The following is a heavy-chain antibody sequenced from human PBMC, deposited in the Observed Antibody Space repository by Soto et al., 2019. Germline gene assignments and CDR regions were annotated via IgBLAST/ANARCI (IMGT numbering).Heavy chain of an antibody. V-gene: IGHV3-23*01. J-gene: IGHJ3*02. Sequence: GGSLRLSCAASGFTFSSYAMSWVRQAPGKGLEWVSAISGSGGSTYYADSVKGRFTISRDNSKNTLYLQMNSLRAEDTAVYYCAKDQPTSYAATTSTDAFDIWGQGTMVTVSS. D-gene: IGHD1-26*01. CDR3: AKDQPTSYAATTSTDAFDI. CDR1: GFTFSSYA. CDR2: ISGSGGST.